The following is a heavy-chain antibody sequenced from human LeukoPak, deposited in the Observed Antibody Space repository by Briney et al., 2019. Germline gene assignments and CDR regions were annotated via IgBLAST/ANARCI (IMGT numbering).Heavy chain of an antibody. CDR2: IRNSGNT. J-gene: IGHJ4*02. V-gene: IGHV4-39*01. D-gene: IGHD4-23*01. Sequence: SETLSLTCTVSGGSFSSSSHFWGWLRQPPGRGLEWIGSIRNSGNTYYSPSLQSRVTISVDTSKNQFSLKLSSVTAADTAIYYCVRHVYGGYGPGDYWGQGILVTVSS. CDR1: GGSFSSSSHF. CDR3: VRHVYGGYGPGDY.